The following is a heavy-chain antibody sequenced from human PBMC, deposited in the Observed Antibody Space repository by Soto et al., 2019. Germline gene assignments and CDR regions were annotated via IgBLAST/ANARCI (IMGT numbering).Heavy chain of an antibody. Sequence: VESLKISFKAFGYIFNSYYIALVRHLPGKGLAWVGITWPGGSDIRYGPSFHGQVPISVDKSISTASMQWSSLKPSDSAISYSTRSGEASHFLWGGDVWGQGTPVTVSS. V-gene: IGHV5-51*01. CDR1: GYIFNSYY. J-gene: IGHJ6*02. CDR2: TWPGGSDI. D-gene: IGHD3-10*01. CDR3: TRSGEASHFLWGGDV.